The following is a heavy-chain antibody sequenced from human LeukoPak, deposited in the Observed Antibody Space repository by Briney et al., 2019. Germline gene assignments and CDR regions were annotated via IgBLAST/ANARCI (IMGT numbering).Heavy chain of an antibody. CDR2: IYYSGST. J-gene: IGHJ6*03. V-gene: IGHV4-59*01. CDR1: GGSISSYC. D-gene: IGHD5-18*01. Sequence: SETLSLTCTVSGGSISSYCWSWIRQPPGKGLEWIGYIYYSGSTNYNPSLKSRVTISVDTSKNQFSLKLSSVTAADTAVYYCARVGWAIQLCSGDYYMDVWGKGTTVTISS. CDR3: ARVGWAIQLCSGDYYMDV.